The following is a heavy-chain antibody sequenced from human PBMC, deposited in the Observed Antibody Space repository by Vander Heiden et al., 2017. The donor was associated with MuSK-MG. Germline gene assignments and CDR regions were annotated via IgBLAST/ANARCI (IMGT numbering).Heavy chain of an antibody. J-gene: IGHJ4*02. CDR2: IYYSGTT. Sequence: QLQLQESGPGRVKPSETLSLTCTVSGCSISSSTYLLGRTRQPPGKGLDWIGSIYYSGTTYYNPSLKSRVTISVDTSKNQFSLKLSSVAAADTAVYFCAKDSYGYFYFDYWGQGTLVTVSS. CDR3: AKDSYGYFYFDY. V-gene: IGHV4-39*01. D-gene: IGHD5-18*01. CDR1: GCSISSSTYL.